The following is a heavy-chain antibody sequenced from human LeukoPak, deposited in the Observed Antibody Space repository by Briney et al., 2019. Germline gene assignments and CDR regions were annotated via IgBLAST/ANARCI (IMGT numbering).Heavy chain of an antibody. CDR3: AREGMGTTFSAWFEP. CDR1: GFTFSNYG. D-gene: IGHD1-7*01. J-gene: IGHJ5*02. CDR2: VSSDGSID. V-gene: IGHV3-30*03. Sequence: GGSLRLSCAASGFTFSNYGMHWVRQAPGKGLEWVAVVSSDGSIDYYADSLRGRFTVSRDNSKNTMFLQFNTLRLEDTAVYYCAREGMGTTFSAWFEPWGQGTLVTGSS.